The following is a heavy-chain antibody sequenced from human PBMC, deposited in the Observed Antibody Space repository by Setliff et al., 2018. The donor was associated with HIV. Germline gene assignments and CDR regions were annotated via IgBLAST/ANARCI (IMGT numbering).Heavy chain of an antibody. CDR1: GGSIKSSSYY. D-gene: IGHD3-3*01. V-gene: IGHV4-39*07. CDR3: ARGVVDYDFWSGSGDYYYMDV. Sequence: SETLSLTCTVSGGSIKSSSYYWGWIRQPPGKGLEWIGSIYYSGNTYYNPPLKSRVTISVDTSKNQFSLKMSSVTAADTAVYYCARGVVDYDFWSGSGDYYYMDVWGKGTTVTVSS. CDR2: IYYSGNT. J-gene: IGHJ6*03.